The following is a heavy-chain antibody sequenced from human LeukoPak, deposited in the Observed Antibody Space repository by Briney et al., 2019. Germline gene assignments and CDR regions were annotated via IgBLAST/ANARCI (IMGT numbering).Heavy chain of an antibody. J-gene: IGHJ6*02. CDR3: ARGGAHGMDV. CDR1: GFTFSDYY. Sequence: GGSLRLSCAASGFTFSDYYMTWIRQAPGKGLEWVSYISGVYDSIYYADSVKGRFTISRDNAKNSVYLQMNSLRVEDTAVYCCARGGAHGMDVWGQGTTVTVSS. CDR2: ISGVYDSI. V-gene: IGHV3-11*01. D-gene: IGHD1-26*01.